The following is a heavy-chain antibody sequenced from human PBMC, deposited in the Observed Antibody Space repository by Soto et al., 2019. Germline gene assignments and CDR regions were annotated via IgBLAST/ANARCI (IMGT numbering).Heavy chain of an antibody. Sequence: QVQLVQSGAEVKKPGSSVKVSCKASGGTFSSYAISWVRRAPGQELDWMGGIIPISGTANYAQKFQGRVTITADESTSTAYMELSSLRSEDTAVYYCARSQGSSTSLEIYYYYYYGMDVWGQGTTVTVSS. CDR1: GGTFSSYA. J-gene: IGHJ6*02. CDR3: ARSQGSSTSLEIYYYYYYGMDV. CDR2: IIPISGTA. D-gene: IGHD2-2*01. V-gene: IGHV1-69*01.